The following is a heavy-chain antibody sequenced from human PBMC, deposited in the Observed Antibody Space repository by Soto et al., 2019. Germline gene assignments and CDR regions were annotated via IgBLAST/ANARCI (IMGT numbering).Heavy chain of an antibody. V-gene: IGHV3-48*01. D-gene: IGHD4-17*01. J-gene: IGHJ5*02. CDR1: GFTFSSYS. Sequence: EVQLVESGGGLVQPGGSLRLSCAASGFTFSSYSMNWVRQAPGKGLEWVSYISSSSSTIYYAGSVKGRFTISRDNAKNSLYRQMTSLRAEETAVYYGAREGGDLNWFDPWGQGTLVTVSS. CDR2: ISSSSSTI. CDR3: AREGGDLNWFDP.